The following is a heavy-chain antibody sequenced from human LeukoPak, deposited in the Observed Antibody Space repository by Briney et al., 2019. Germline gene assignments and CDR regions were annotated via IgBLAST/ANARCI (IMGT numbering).Heavy chain of an antibody. CDR1: GFTFDDYA. CDR2: ISWNSGSI. V-gene: IGHV3-9*01. CDR3: ARDIPPHDY. J-gene: IGHJ4*02. Sequence: GGSLRLSCAASGFTFDDYAMHWVRQAPGKGLEWVSGISWNSGSIGYADSVKGRFTISRGNSKNTLYLQMNSLRAEDTAVYYCARDIPPHDYWGQGTLVTVSS.